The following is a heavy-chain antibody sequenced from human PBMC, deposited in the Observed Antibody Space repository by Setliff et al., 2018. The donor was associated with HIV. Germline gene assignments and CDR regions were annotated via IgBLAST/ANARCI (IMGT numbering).Heavy chain of an antibody. J-gene: IGHJ4*02. Sequence: GGSLRLSCAASGFAFSSYSSNWVRQAPGKGLEWVSYISSSSSYIYYADSVKGRFTISRDNAKNSLYLQMNSLRAEDTAVYYCARVSGTYYIGDYFDYWGQGTLVTVS. CDR3: ARVSGTYYIGDYFDY. V-gene: IGHV3-21*05. CDR1: GFAFSSYS. D-gene: IGHD3-10*01. CDR2: ISSSSSYI.